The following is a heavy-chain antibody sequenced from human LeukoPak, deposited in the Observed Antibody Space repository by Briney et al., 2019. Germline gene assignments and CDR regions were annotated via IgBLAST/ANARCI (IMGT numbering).Heavy chain of an antibody. D-gene: IGHD3-16*02. Sequence: PSETLSLTCTVSGGSISSSSYYWGWIRQTPGKGLEWIGSISYSGSTYYNPSLKSRVTISVDTSKSQFSLKLTSVTAADTAVYYCARDERMITFGGVIVAPDYWGQGTLVTVSS. V-gene: IGHV4-39*07. CDR3: ARDERMITFGGVIVAPDY. CDR1: GGSISSSSYY. CDR2: ISYSGST. J-gene: IGHJ4*02.